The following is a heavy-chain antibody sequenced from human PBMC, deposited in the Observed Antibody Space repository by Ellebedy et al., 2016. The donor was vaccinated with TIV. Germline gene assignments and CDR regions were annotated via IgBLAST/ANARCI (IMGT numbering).Heavy chain of an antibody. CDR1: GFAVTSNY. D-gene: IGHD2-15*01. CDR2: ISASGGTT. J-gene: IGHJ4*02. CDR3: AKLGAIVVVAAATLDF. Sequence: PGGSLRLSCAASGFAVTSNYMNWVRQAPGKGLEWVSAISASGGTTYYAESMKGRFTVSRDNSKNTLYLQMNSLRAEDTAVYYCAKLGAIVVVAAATLDFWGQGTLVAVSS. V-gene: IGHV3-23*01.